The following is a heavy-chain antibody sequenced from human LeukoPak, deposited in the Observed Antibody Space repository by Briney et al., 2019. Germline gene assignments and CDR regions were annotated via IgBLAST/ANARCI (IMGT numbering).Heavy chain of an antibody. D-gene: IGHD3-10*01. CDR1: GFTFSSYA. Sequence: GGSLRLSCAASGFTFSSYAMSWVRQAPGKGVEGVPTISGSGAYPYSEDSVKGRFSISRDNSKPTLYLQMNRLRAEDTPVYYCAKYFASGSYYKLPHWGQGTLVTVSS. CDR3: AKYFASGSYYKLPH. V-gene: IGHV3-23*01. CDR2: ISGSGAYP. J-gene: IGHJ1*01.